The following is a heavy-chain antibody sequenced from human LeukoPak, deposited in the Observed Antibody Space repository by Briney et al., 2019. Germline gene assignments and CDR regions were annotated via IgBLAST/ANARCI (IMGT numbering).Heavy chain of an antibody. Sequence: GASVKVSCKASGYTFTTYYFHWVRQAPGQGLEWMGIINPSGGSTSYAQKFQDRVTMTRDTSTCTLYMELTSLRSEDTAVYYCARDVSGGNCLFDYWGQGTLVTVSS. CDR2: INPSGGST. D-gene: IGHD2-15*01. J-gene: IGHJ4*02. CDR3: ARDVSGGNCLFDY. CDR1: GYTFTTYY. V-gene: IGHV1-46*01.